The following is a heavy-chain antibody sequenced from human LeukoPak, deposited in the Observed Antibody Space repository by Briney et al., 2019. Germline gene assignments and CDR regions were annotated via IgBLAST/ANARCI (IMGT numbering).Heavy chain of an antibody. CDR2: ISGNGGST. V-gene: IGHV3-23*01. Sequence: GGSLRLSCAASGFTFSSYAMSWVRQAPGKGLEWVSAISGNGGSTYYADSVKGRFTISRDNSKNTLYLQMNSLRAEDTAVYYCAKDIAEYYSSSRYVGYDYWGQGTLVTVSS. CDR1: GFTFSSYA. CDR3: AKDIAEYYSSSRYVGYDY. J-gene: IGHJ4*02. D-gene: IGHD6-13*01.